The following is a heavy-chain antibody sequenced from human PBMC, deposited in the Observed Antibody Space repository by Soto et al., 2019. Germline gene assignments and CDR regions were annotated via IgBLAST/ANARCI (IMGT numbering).Heavy chain of an antibody. J-gene: IGHJ6*02. CDR2: IYYSGTT. D-gene: IGHD2-8*01. Sequence: QVQLQESGPGLVKPSQTLSLTCTVSGGSISSGEYYWSWIRQPPGEGLEWIGNIYYSGTTYNNPSLKSRVTISEHTSNHQFTQKLSSWTAADTAVYYCARDGGFCTNGVCPVYYYYGMDVWGQGTTVTVSS. CDR1: GGSISSGEYY. CDR3: ARDGGFCTNGVCPVYYYYGMDV. V-gene: IGHV4-30-4*01.